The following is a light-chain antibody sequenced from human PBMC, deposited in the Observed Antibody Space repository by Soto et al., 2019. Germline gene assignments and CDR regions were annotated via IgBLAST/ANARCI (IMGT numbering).Light chain of an antibody. CDR2: GAS. CDR1: ESVSSN. CDR3: QQRSNWPTT. V-gene: IGKV3-15*01. Sequence: EIVMTQSPATLSVSPGERATLSCRASESVSSNLAWYQQKPGQAPILLIFGASTRATGLPARFSGSGSGTDFTLTISSLEPEDFAVYYCQQRSNWPTTFGQGTRLEIK. J-gene: IGKJ5*01.